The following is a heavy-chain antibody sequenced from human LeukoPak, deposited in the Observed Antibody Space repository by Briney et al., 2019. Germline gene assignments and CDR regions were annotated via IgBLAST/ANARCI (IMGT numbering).Heavy chain of an antibody. CDR2: INHSGST. CDR3: ASHYYDSSGYYYADY. D-gene: IGHD3-22*01. J-gene: IGHJ4*02. CDR1: GGSFNDYY. V-gene: IGHV4-34*01. Sequence: PSETLSLTCGVYGGSFNDYYWSWIRQPPGKGLEWIGEINHSGSTNYNPSLKSRVTISVDTSKNQFSLKLSSVTAADTAVYYCASHYYDSSGYYYADYWGQGTLVTVSS.